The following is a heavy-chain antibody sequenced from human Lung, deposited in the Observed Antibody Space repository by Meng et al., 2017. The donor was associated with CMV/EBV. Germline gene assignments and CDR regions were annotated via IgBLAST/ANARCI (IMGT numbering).Heavy chain of an antibody. V-gene: IGHV3-53*01. Sequence: ESLKISCAASGFTVSSNYMSWVRQAPGKGLEWVSVIYSGGSTYYADSVKGRFTISRDNSKNTLYLQMNSLRAKDTAVYYCARSIFGAPGGVWGQGTTVTVSS. CDR1: GFTVSSNY. CDR3: ARSIFGAPGGV. J-gene: IGHJ6*02. D-gene: IGHD3-3*01. CDR2: IYSGGST.